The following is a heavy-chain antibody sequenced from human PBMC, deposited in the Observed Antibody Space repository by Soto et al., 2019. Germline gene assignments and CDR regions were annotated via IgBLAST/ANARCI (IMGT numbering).Heavy chain of an antibody. D-gene: IGHD2-21*02. CDR3: AILSSTSRDWALAY. CDR2: IYYSGST. V-gene: IGHV4-59*01. J-gene: IGHJ4*01. Sequence: SEKLCLTYTVSGASISSYDWSWIRQPPGKGLEWIGYIYYSGSTNYNPSLKSRVTISVDTSKNQFSLKVSSVTATDTAVYYCAILSSTSRDWALAYWGQGTLVTVSS. CDR1: GASISSYD.